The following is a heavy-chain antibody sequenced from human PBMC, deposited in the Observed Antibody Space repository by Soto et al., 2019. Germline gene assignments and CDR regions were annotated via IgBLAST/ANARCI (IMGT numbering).Heavy chain of an antibody. CDR3: ARSVVAATFFDY. CDR2: IYYSGST. J-gene: IGHJ4*02. Sequence: SETLSLTCTVSGGSISSYYWSWIRQPPGKGLEWIGYIYYSGSTNYNPSLKSRVTISVDTSKNQFSLKLSSVTAADTAVYYRARSVVAATFFDYWGQGTLVTVSS. D-gene: IGHD2-15*01. V-gene: IGHV4-59*08. CDR1: GGSISSYY.